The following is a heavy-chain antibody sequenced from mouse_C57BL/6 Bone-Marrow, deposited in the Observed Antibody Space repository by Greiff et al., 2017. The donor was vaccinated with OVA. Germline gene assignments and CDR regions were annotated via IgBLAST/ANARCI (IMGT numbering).Heavy chain of an antibody. Sequence: QVQLQQPGAELVKPGASVKGSCKASGYTFTSYWMHWVKQRPGQGLEWIGRINPSDSDTNYNQKFKGKATLTVDKSSSTAYMQLSSVTSEDSAVYYCAIGYYGSSYGCAYWCQGTLVTVSA. D-gene: IGHD1-1*01. CDR3: AIGYYGSSYGCAY. V-gene: IGHV1-74*01. CDR1: GYTFTSYW. CDR2: INPSDSDT. J-gene: IGHJ3*01.